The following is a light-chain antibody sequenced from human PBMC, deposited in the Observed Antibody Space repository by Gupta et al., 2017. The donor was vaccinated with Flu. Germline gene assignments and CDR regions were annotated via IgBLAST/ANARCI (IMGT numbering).Light chain of an antibody. V-gene: IGLV2-8*01. CDR1: SNDVGAFNY. CDR3: SSLAGTNSVV. J-gene: IGLJ2*01. CDR2: EVI. Sequence: QSALTQPPSTSGSPGQSVTISCTGTSNDVGAFNYVSWYQQYPGKAPELIIFEVIKRPSGVPDRFSGSKSGNTASLIVSGLQAEDDADYYCSSLAGTNSVVFGGGTRLTVL.